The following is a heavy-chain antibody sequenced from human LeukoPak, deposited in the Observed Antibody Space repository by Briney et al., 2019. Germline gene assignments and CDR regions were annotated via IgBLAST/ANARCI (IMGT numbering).Heavy chain of an antibody. CDR2: ISSSSNYT. CDR1: GFTFSDYY. Sequence: GRSLRLSCAASGFTFSDYYMSWIRQAPGKGLEWVSYISSSSNYTNYADSVKGRFTISRDNAKNSLYLQMNSPRAEDTAVYYCARALYGDYGGVDYWGQGTLVTVSS. V-gene: IGHV3-11*06. CDR3: ARALYGDYGGVDY. J-gene: IGHJ4*02. D-gene: IGHD4-17*01.